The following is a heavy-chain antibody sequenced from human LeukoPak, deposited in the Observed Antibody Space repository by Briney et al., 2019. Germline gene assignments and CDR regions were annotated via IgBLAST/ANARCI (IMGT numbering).Heavy chain of an antibody. CDR1: GGSISSYY. J-gene: IGHJ3*02. D-gene: IGHD6-13*01. CDR2: IYYSGST. Sequence: SETLSLTCTVSGGSISSYYWSWIRQPPGKVLEWIGYIYYSGSTNYNPSLKSRVTISVDTSKNQFSLKLSSVTAADTAVYYCASLRPRGSSWYGNDAFDIWGQGTMVTVSS. CDR3: ASLRPRGSSWYGNDAFDI. V-gene: IGHV4-59*01.